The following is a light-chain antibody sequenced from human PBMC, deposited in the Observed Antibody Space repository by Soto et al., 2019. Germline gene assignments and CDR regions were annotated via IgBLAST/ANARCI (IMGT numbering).Light chain of an antibody. CDR3: QHYGSSPLT. CDR1: QSVSGSH. V-gene: IGKV3-20*01. J-gene: IGKJ4*01. Sequence: IVLTQSPGTLSLSPGERATLSCRASQSVSGSHLAWYQQKPGQAPRLLLYGASTRATGIPDRFSGSGSGTDFTLTISRVEPEDFAVFYWQHYGSSPLTFGGGTKVEIK. CDR2: GAS.